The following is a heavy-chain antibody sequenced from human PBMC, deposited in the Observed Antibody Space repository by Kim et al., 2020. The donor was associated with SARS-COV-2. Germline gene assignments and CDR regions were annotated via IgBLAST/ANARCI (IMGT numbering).Heavy chain of an antibody. Sequence: GGSLRLSCAASGFIFSKYGMHWVRQAPGRGLEWVAVISNDGTNSYYADSVKGRFTISRDDSKNTLYLQIHSLRAADTAVYYCARPRQDFYYYFGMDVWGQ. CDR3: ARPRQDFYYYFGMDV. CDR2: ISNDGTNS. CDR1: GFIFSKYG. J-gene: IGHJ6*02. V-gene: IGHV3-30*12.